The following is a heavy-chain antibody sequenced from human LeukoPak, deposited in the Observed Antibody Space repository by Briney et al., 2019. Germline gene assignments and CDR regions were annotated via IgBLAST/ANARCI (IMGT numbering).Heavy chain of an antibody. J-gene: IGHJ6*02. D-gene: IGHD3-10*01. V-gene: IGHV3-23*01. CDR3: AKNFGSGRGVPYGMDV. CDR2: ISGVSGSTT. Sequence: GGSLRLSCAASGFTFGDYAMRWVRQAPGKGLEWVSAISGVSGSTTIYAASVRGRFTVSRDNSKSRLFLQMNSLRAEDTAVYYCAKNFGSGRGVPYGMDVWGQGTTVTVAS. CDR1: GFTFGDYA.